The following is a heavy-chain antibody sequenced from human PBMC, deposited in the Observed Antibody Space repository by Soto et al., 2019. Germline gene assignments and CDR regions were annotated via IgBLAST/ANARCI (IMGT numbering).Heavy chain of an antibody. Sequence: QVQLVESGGGVVQPGRSLRLSCAASGFTFSSYGMHWVRQAPGKGLEWVAVISYDGSNKYYADSVKGRFTISRDNSMNTLYLQMNSLRAEDTAVYYCAKDREGYYDSSGLLDYWGQGTLVTVSS. J-gene: IGHJ4*02. CDR1: GFTFSSYG. V-gene: IGHV3-30*18. CDR3: AKDREGYYDSSGLLDY. CDR2: ISYDGSNK. D-gene: IGHD3-22*01.